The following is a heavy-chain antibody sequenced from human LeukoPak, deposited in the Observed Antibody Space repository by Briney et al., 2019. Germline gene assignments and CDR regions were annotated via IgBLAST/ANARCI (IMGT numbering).Heavy chain of an antibody. CDR3: AKDSSQWLVHPFDY. J-gene: IGHJ4*02. Sequence: GGSLRLSCATSEFTFRSYAMHWVRQAPGKGLEWVAVISYDGSNKYYADSVKGRFTISRDNSKNTLYLQMNSLRAEDTAVYYCAKDSSQWLVHPFDYWGQGTLVTVSS. CDR2: ISYDGSNK. CDR1: EFTFRSYA. D-gene: IGHD6-19*01. V-gene: IGHV3-30*04.